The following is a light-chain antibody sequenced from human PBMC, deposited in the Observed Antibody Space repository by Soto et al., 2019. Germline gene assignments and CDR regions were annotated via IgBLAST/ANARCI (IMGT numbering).Light chain of an antibody. CDR1: STDVGGYNY. CDR3: ASYTSISTLYV. V-gene: IGLV2-14*03. Sequence: QSALTQPASVSASPGQSITISCTGSSTDVGGYNYVSWYQQHPGKAPELLIYDVSSRPSGVSDRFSGSKSGNTASLTISGLQAEDEGDYHCASYTSISTLYVFGTGTKLTVL. J-gene: IGLJ1*01. CDR2: DVS.